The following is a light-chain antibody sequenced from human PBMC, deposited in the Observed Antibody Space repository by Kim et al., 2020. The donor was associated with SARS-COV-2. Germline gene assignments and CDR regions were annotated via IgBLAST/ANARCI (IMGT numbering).Light chain of an antibody. V-gene: IGKV1-39*01. Sequence: ASVGDRVTITCRASQSISSYVNWYQQKPGKAPKLLIYAASSLQSGVPSRFSGSGSGTDFTLTISSLQPEDFATYYCQQSYSTPFTFGPGTKVDIK. CDR2: AAS. CDR3: QQSYSTPFT. J-gene: IGKJ3*01. CDR1: QSISSY.